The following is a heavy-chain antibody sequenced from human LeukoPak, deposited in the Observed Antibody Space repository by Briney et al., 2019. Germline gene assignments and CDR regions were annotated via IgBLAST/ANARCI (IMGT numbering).Heavy chain of an antibody. D-gene: IGHD3-10*01. CDR3: AGSVRVRGVIIPKIHKNLDY. J-gene: IGHJ4*02. Sequence: GGSLRLSCAASGFTVSSNYMSWVRQAPGKGLEWVSVIYSGGSTYYADSVKGRFTISRDNSKNTLYLQMNSLRAEDTAVYYCAGSVRVRGVIIPKIHKNLDYWGQGTLVTVSS. CDR1: GFTVSSNY. CDR2: IYSGGST. V-gene: IGHV3-53*01.